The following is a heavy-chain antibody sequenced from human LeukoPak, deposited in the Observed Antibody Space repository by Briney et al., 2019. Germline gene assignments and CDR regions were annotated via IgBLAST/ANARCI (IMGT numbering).Heavy chain of an antibody. CDR3: ARGAFLVAATPLYYYYYMDV. D-gene: IGHD2-15*01. CDR2: ISWNSGSI. CDR1: GFTFDDYA. V-gene: IGHV3-9*01. J-gene: IGHJ6*03. Sequence: PGRSLRLSCAASGFTFDDYAMHWVRQAPGKGLEWVSGISWNSGSIGYADSVKGRFTISRDNAKNSLYLQMNSLRAEDTAVYYCARGAFLVAATPLYYYYYMDVWGKGTTVTISS.